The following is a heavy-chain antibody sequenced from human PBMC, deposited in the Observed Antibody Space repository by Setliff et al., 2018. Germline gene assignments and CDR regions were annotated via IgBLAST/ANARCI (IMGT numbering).Heavy chain of an antibody. CDR1: GYSLVTYY. CDR3: ARAGLASAGRKGVFDH. J-gene: IGHJ4*02. V-gene: IGHV1-46*01. Sequence: ASVKVSCKASGYSLVTYYMHWVRQAPGQGLEWMGLINTGGGSSSYAPKFQGRVTMTRDTSTSTVYMEVNILGSEDTAVYFCARAGLASAGRKGVFDHWGQGTLVTVSS. D-gene: IGHD6-13*01. CDR2: INTGGGSS.